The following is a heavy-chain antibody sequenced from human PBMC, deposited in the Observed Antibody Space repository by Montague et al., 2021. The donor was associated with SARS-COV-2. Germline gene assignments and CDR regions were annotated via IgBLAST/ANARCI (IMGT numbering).Heavy chain of an antibody. V-gene: IGHV4-61*03. D-gene: IGHD3-10*01. J-gene: IGHJ5*02. CDR1: GGLSNTDPSNSDF. CDR2: IHXXGYT. CDR3: ARGHIFGSGARGFEL. Sequence: SETLSLTCTVSGGLSNTDPSNSDFWRWIPQTPGKELEWIGWIHXXGYTXXXPSLKSRVTISIDTSKSYFSLRLTFLTATDTAVYYCARGHIFGSGARGFELWGQGTLVTVAS.